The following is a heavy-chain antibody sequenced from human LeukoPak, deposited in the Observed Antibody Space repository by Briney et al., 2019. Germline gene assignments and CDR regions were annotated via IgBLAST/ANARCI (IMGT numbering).Heavy chain of an antibody. D-gene: IGHD6-13*01. Sequence: KTSETLSLTCTVSGGSISSGDYYWSWIRQPPGKGLEWIGYIYYSGSTYYNPSLKSRVTISVDTSKNQFSLKLSSVTAADTAVYYCARALSSSWYGDYWGQGTLVTVSS. CDR2: IYYSGST. CDR3: ARALSSSWYGDY. V-gene: IGHV4-30-4*01. J-gene: IGHJ4*02. CDR1: GGSISSGDYY.